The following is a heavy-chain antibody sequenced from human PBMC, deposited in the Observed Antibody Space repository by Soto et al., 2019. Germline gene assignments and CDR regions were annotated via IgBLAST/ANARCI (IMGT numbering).Heavy chain of an antibody. V-gene: IGHV4-61*05. CDR3: ARHGVFSSGGSYPSPLYYFDY. D-gene: IGHD1-26*01. J-gene: IGHJ4*02. CDR2: ISYTGTT. Sequence: SETLSLTCSVFGGSVNVNNYYWGWVRQPPGKGLEWIGYISYTGTTNSSPSLKSRVTISVDTSKNQFSLKLSSVTAADTAVYYCARHGVFSSGGSYPSPLYYFDYWGQGTLVTVSS. CDR1: GGSVNVNNYY.